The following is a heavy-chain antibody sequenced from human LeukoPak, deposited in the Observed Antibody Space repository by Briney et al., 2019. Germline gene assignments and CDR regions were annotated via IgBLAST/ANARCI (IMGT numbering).Heavy chain of an antibody. V-gene: IGHV3-21*04. J-gene: IGHJ4*02. CDR1: GFTFRNHG. Sequence: PGGSLRLSCATSGFTFRNHGMHWVRQAPGKGLEWVSSISYTGTYIYYADSVKGRFTISRDNAQNSLYLQMNSLRAEDTAIYYCVRDRGTYRPIDYWGQGTLATVSS. D-gene: IGHD1-26*01. CDR3: VRDRGTYRPIDY. CDR2: ISYTGTYI.